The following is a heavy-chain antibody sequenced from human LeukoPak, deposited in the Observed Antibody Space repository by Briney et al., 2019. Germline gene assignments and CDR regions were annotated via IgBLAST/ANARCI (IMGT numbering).Heavy chain of an antibody. D-gene: IGHD6-19*01. V-gene: IGHV1-2*02. Sequence: ASVKVSCKASGYTFTGYYMHWVRQAPGQGLEWMGWINPNSGGTNYAQKLQGRVTMTRDTSISTAYMELSRLRSDDTAVYYCARIAVAGTDFDYWGQGTLVSVSS. CDR2: INPNSGGT. CDR1: GYTFTGYY. CDR3: ARIAVAGTDFDY. J-gene: IGHJ4*02.